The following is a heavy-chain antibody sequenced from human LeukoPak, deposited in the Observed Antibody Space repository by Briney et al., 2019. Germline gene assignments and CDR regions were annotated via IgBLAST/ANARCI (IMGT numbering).Heavy chain of an antibody. Sequence: PSETLSLTCVLYGGSSTNYFWSWIRQPPGKGLEWIGEINRSASTNYNPSLKSRVTISIDTSKNQFSLKLSSVTAADTAVYYCATRIAAAGTLLDYWGQGTLVTVSS. CDR2: INRSAST. J-gene: IGHJ4*02. CDR3: ATRIAAAGTLLDY. D-gene: IGHD6-13*01. V-gene: IGHV4-34*01. CDR1: GGSSTNYF.